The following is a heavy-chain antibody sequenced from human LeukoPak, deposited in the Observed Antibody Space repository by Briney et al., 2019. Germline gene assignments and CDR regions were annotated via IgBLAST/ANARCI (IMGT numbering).Heavy chain of an antibody. V-gene: IGHV3-74*01. CDR2: IKSDGSST. Sequence: QSGGSLRLSCAASGFIFSDYWMHWVRQGPGKGLVWVSRIKSDGSSTSYAESVKGRFTISRDNAKNTVYVHMNSLRDEDTAVYYCARGGRYAYFLDYWGQGTLVIVSS. J-gene: IGHJ4*02. D-gene: IGHD3-16*01. CDR1: GFIFSDYW. CDR3: ARGGRYAYFLDY.